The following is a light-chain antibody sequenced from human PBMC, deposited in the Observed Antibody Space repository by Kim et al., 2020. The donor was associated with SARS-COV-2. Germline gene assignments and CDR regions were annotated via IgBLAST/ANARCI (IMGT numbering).Light chain of an antibody. CDR2: GAS. CDR1: QGIRND. V-gene: IGKV1-6*01. CDR3: LQDYNYPLT. J-gene: IGKJ4*01. Sequence: AIQMTQSPSSLSASVGDRVTITCRASQGIRNDLGWYQQKPGKAPNLLIYGASRLQSGVPSRFSGSGSGTDFTLTISSLQPEDFATYYCLQDYNYPLTFGGGTKVEIK.